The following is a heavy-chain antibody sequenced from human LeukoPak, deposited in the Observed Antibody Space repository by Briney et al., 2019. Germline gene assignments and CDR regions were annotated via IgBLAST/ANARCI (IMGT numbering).Heavy chain of an antibody. V-gene: IGHV3-7*01. CDR3: ARGPNYGDRVDYIDY. CDR2: IKQDESEK. D-gene: IGHD4-17*01. CDR1: GFIFRNHW. Sequence: GSLGLSFAASGFIFRNHWMSWVRQAPGRGLEWVAHIKQDESEKHYVDSVEGRFALSRDDAKNSLYLQMNSLRVDDSAVYYCARGPNYGDRVDYIDYWGQGTLVTVSS. J-gene: IGHJ4*02.